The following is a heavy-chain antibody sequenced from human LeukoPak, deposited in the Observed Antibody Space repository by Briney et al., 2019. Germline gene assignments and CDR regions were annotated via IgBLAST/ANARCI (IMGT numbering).Heavy chain of an antibody. V-gene: IGHV4-61*02. Sequence: SETLSLTCTVSGGSISSGSYYWSWIRQPAGKGLEWIGRIYTSGSTNYNPSLKSRVTISVDTSKNQFSLKLSSVTAADTAVYYCARELRRSIAARPSGCIDYWGQGTLVTVSS. CDR2: IYTSGST. J-gene: IGHJ4*02. D-gene: IGHD6-6*01. CDR1: GGSISSGSYY. CDR3: ARELRRSIAARPSGCIDY.